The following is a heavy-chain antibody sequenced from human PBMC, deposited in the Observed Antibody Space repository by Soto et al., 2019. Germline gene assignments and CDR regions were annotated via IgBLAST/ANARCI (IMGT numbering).Heavy chain of an antibody. CDR2: ISDSGGNT. J-gene: IGHJ4*02. D-gene: IGHD5-12*01. Sequence: GGSLRLSCAASGFTFSSYAMHWVRQAPGKGLECVSAISDSGGNTYYADSVKGRFTISRDNSKNTLYLQMGSLTAEDMAVYYCAREGQRGYSGYDYVDYWGQGTLVTVSS. CDR1: GFTFSSYA. CDR3: AREGQRGYSGYDYVDY. V-gene: IGHV3-64*02.